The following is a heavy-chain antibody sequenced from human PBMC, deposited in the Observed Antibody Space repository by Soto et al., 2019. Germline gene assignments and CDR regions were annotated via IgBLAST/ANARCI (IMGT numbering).Heavy chain of an antibody. J-gene: IGHJ3*02. CDR1: GFTFNNYG. D-gene: IGHD3-10*01. V-gene: IGHV3-30*18. CDR3: AKDPAGSTLGFFEI. CDR2: ISYHGSNK. Sequence: PGGSLRLSCAASGFTFNNYGMHWVRQAPGKGLEWVAVISYHGSNKIYADSVKGRFTISRDDSKNTLCVQMNSLRPEDTAVYYCAKDPAGSTLGFFEIWGQGTLVTVSS.